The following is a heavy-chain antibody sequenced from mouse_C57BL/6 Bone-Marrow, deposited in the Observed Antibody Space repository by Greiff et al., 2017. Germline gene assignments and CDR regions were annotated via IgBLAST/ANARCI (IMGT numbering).Heavy chain of an antibody. CDR3: AIYYGSSYVYWYFDV. V-gene: IGHV5-17*01. Sequence: EVKLVESGGGLVKPGGSLKLSCAASGFTFSDYGMHWVRQAPEKGLEWVAYISSGSSTIYYADTVKGRFTISRDNAKNTLFLQMTSLRSEDTAMYYCAIYYGSSYVYWYFDVWGTGTTVTVSS. CDR1: GFTFSDYG. D-gene: IGHD1-1*01. J-gene: IGHJ1*03. CDR2: ISSGSSTI.